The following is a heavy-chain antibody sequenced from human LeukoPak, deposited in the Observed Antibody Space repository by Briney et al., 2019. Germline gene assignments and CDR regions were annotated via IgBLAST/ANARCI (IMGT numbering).Heavy chain of an antibody. D-gene: IGHD5-18*01. CDR1: GYTLTELS. J-gene: IGHJ6*02. CDR2: LDPEDGET. CDR3: ATGGGYSYGFRYYGMDV. V-gene: IGHV1-24*01. Sequence: GASVKVSCKVSGYTLTELSMHWVRQAPGKGLEWMGGLDPEDGETIYAQKFQGRVTMTEDTSTDTAYMELSSLRSEDTAVYYCATGGGYSYGFRYYGMDVWGQGTTVTVSS.